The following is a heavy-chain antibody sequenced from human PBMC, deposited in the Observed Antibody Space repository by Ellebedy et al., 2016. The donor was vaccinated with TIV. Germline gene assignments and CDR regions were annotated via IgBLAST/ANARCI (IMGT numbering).Heavy chain of an antibody. D-gene: IGHD6-13*01. J-gene: IGHJ1*01. Sequence: SETLSLTCTVSGGSISTYYWSWIRQPPGKGLEWIGYINHSGSTNYNPSLKSRVTISVDTSKNHFSLKLSSVTAADTAVYYCARRTWYREYFQHWGQGTLVTVSS. CDR3: ARRTWYREYFQH. V-gene: IGHV4-59*08. CDR1: GGSISTYY. CDR2: INHSGST.